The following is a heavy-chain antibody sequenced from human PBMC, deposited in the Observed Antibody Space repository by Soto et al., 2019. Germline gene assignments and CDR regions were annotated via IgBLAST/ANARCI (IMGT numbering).Heavy chain of an antibody. Sequence: PSETLSLTCTVSCGSISSYYWSWIRQPPGKGLEWIGYIYYSGSTNYNPSLKSRVTISVDTSKNQFSLKLSSVTAADTAVYYCARSLQGDFYFDYWGQGTLVTVSS. CDR2: IYYSGST. J-gene: IGHJ4*02. CDR1: CGSISSYY. CDR3: ARSLQGDFYFDY. D-gene: IGHD3-16*01. V-gene: IGHV4-59*01.